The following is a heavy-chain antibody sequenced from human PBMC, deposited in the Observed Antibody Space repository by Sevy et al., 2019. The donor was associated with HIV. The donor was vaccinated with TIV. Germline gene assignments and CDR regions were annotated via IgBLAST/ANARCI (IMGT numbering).Heavy chain of an antibody. CDR2: INPNSGGT. CDR1: GYTFTVYY. J-gene: IGHJ4*02. Sequence: ASVKVSCKASGYTFTVYYLNWVRQAPGQGLEWMGWINPNSGGTKYAQKFEGRVTMTTDTSISTAYMELSSLGSDDTAVYYCVRDSDFWSGSSTFTYWGQGTLVTVSS. V-gene: IGHV1-2*02. D-gene: IGHD3-3*01. CDR3: VRDSDFWSGSSTFTY.